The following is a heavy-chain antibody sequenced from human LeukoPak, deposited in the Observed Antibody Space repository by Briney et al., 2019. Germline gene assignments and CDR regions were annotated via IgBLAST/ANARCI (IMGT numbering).Heavy chain of an antibody. Sequence: PSQTLSLTCTVSGGSISSGGYYWSWIRQHPGKGLEWIGYIYYSGSTYYNPSLKSRVTISVDTSKNQFSLKLSSVTAADTAVYYCARVGCGGDCYSEDAFDIWGQGTMVTVSS. CDR2: IYYSGST. CDR1: GGSISSGGYY. J-gene: IGHJ3*02. CDR3: ARVGCGGDCYSEDAFDI. V-gene: IGHV4-31*03. D-gene: IGHD2-21*02.